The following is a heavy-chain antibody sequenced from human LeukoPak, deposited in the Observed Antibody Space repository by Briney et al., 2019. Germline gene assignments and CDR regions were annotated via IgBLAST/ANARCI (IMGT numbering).Heavy chain of an antibody. V-gene: IGHV3-64D*06. Sequence: GGSLRLSCSASGFTFSSYAMHWVRQAPGKGLEYVSAIGSNGGSTYYADSVKGRFTISRDNSKNTLYLQMSSLRAEDTAVYYCVKDGYDSSGYYSFDYWGQGTLVTVSS. J-gene: IGHJ4*02. CDR2: IGSNGGST. CDR3: VKDGYDSSGYYSFDY. D-gene: IGHD3-22*01. CDR1: GFTFSSYA.